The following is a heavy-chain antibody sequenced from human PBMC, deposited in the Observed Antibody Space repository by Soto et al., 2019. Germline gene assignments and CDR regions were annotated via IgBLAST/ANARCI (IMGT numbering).Heavy chain of an antibody. D-gene: IGHD6-19*01. Sequence: ASVKVSCKASGGTFSSYAISWVRQAPVQVLEWMVCINPNSGGTNYAQKFQGWVTMTGDTSISTAYMELSRLRSDDTAVYYCARGRGRSSGWSRYYCYGMEVWGQGTTVTFSS. CDR2: INPNSGGT. CDR3: ARGRGRSSGWSRYYCYGMEV. V-gene: IGHV1-2*04. CDR1: GGTFSSYA. J-gene: IGHJ6*01.